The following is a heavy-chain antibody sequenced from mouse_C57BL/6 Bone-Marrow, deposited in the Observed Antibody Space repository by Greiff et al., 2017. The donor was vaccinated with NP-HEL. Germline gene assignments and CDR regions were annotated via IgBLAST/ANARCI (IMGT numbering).Heavy chain of an antibody. J-gene: IGHJ2*01. V-gene: IGHV5-17*01. CDR3: ARQGVYYGYYFDY. Sequence: EVMLVESGGGLVKPGGSLKLSCAASGFTFSDYGMHWVRQAPEKGLEWVAYISSGSSTIYYADTVKGRFTISRDNAKNTLFLQMTSLRSEDTAMYYCARQGVYYGYYFDYWGQGTTLTVSS. CDR1: GFTFSDYG. CDR2: ISSGSSTI. D-gene: IGHD1-1*01.